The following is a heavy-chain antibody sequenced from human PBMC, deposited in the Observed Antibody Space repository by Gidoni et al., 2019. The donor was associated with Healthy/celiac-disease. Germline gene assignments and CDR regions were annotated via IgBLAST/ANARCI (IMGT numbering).Heavy chain of an antibody. CDR3: ARVEEDIVVVPAARGYYYYGMDV. D-gene: IGHD2-2*01. CDR2: SIPIFGTA. CDR1: GGPFSSSA. Sequence: QVQLVQSGAEVQKPGSSVKVSCKASGGPFSSSAISWVRQAPGQGLEWMGGSIPIFGTANYAQKFQGRVTITADESTSTAYMELSSLRSEDTAVYYCARVEEDIVVVPAARGYYYYGMDVWGQGTTVTVSS. V-gene: IGHV1-69*01. J-gene: IGHJ6*02.